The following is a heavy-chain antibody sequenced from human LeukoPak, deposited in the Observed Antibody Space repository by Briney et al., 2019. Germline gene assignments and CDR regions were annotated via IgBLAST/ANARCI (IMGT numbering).Heavy chain of an antibody. CDR3: AREVAGTLDNWFDP. CDR2: ISAYNGNT. Sequence: ASVKVSCKASGYTFTSYGISWVRQAPGQGLEWMGWISAYNGNTNYAQKLRGRVTMTTDTSTSTAYMKLRSLRSDDTAVYYCAREVAGTLDNWFDPWGQGTLVTVSS. D-gene: IGHD6-19*01. V-gene: IGHV1-18*04. CDR1: GYTFTSYG. J-gene: IGHJ5*02.